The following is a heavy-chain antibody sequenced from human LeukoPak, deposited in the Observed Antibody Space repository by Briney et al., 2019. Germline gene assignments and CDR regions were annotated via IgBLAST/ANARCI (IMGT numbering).Heavy chain of an antibody. Sequence: GTSLRLSCVTSGFTFLHYAVHWVRQAPGKGLEWVAVMSYDGNNNYYTDSVKGRFTISRDNSKNTLYLQMNSLRAEDTAVYYCAKDLVRRAYYYDSSGYLGGSYYYGMDVWGQGTTVTVSS. CDR3: AKDLVRRAYYYDSSGYLGGSYYYGMDV. D-gene: IGHD3-22*01. CDR1: GFTFLHYA. CDR2: MSYDGNNN. V-gene: IGHV3-30-3*02. J-gene: IGHJ6*02.